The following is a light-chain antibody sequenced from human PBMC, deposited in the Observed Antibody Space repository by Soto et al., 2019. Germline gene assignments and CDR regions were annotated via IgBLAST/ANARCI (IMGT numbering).Light chain of an antibody. CDR2: GAS. CDR1: QSVSSNY. CDR3: QQYGTAPYT. J-gene: IGKJ2*01. Sequence: ELVLTQSPGTLSLSPGERATLSCRASQSVSSNYLAWYQQKPGQAPRLIISGASTRATGIPDRFSGSGSGTDFTFTISRLEPEDFAVYYCQQYGTAPYTFGQGAKLEIK. V-gene: IGKV3-20*01.